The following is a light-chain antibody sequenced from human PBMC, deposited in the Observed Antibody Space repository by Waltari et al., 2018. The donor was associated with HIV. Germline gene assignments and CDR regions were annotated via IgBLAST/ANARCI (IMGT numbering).Light chain of an antibody. J-gene: IGLJ3*02. Sequence: SYELTQPPSVSVSPGQTARITCSGDALPKQYAYWYQQKPGQAPVLVIYKDPERPSGIPGRFSGSSSGTTVTLTISGVQAEDDADYYCLSADTSVTWVFGGGTKLTVL. CDR2: KDP. CDR3: LSADTSVTWV. CDR1: ALPKQY. V-gene: IGLV3-25*03.